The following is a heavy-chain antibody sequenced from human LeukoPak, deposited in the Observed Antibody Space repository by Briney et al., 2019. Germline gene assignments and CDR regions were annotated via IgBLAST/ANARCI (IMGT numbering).Heavy chain of an antibody. J-gene: IGHJ4*02. CDR1: GGSISSGDYY. Sequence: SETLSLTCTVSGGSISSGDYYWSWIRQPPGKGLEWIGYIYYSGSTYYNPSLKSRVTISVDTSKNQFSLKLSSVTAADTAVYYCAREHYYGSGSSRFWGQGTLVTVSS. CDR3: AREHYYGSGSSRF. CDR2: IYYSGST. V-gene: IGHV4-30-4*01. D-gene: IGHD3-10*01.